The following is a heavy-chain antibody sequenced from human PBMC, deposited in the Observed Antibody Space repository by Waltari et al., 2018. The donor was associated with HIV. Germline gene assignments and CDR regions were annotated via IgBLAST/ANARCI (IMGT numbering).Heavy chain of an antibody. CDR3: ARIYSSGWYEYFDY. D-gene: IGHD6-19*01. V-gene: IGHV3-74*01. J-gene: IGHJ4*02. Sequence: EVQLVESGGGLVQPGGSLRLSCAASGFTFSSYWMHWVRQAPGKGLVWVSRISSDASSTSYADSVKDRFTISRDNAKNTLYLQMNSLRAEDTAVYYCARIYSSGWYEYFDYWGQGTLVTVSS. CDR2: ISSDASST. CDR1: GFTFSSYW.